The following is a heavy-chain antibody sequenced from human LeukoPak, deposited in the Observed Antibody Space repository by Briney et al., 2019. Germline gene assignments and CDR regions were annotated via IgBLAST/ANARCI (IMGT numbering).Heavy chain of an antibody. Sequence: GGSLRLSCAASGFTFDDYGMSWVRQAPGKGLEWVSSISSSSSYIYYADSVKGRFTISRDNAKNSLYLQMNSLRAEDTAVYYCARVVLRVHRMSNDAFDIWGQGTMVTVSS. CDR2: ISSSSSYI. CDR3: ARVVLRVHRMSNDAFDI. CDR1: GFTFDDYG. V-gene: IGHV3-21*01. J-gene: IGHJ3*02. D-gene: IGHD2-15*01.